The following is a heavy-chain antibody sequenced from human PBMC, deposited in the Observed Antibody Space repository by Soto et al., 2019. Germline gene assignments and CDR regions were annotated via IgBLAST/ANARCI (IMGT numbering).Heavy chain of an antibody. D-gene: IGHD3-10*01. V-gene: IGHV3-23*01. CDR1: GFTFSSYA. CDR3: AKVSLLDYYGSGSSSSPDY. CDR2: ISGSGGST. J-gene: IGHJ4*02. Sequence: GGSLRLSCAASGFTFSSYAMSWVRQAPGKGLEWVSAISGSGGSTYYADSVKGRFTISRDNSKNTLYLQMNSLRAEDTAVYYCAKVSLLDYYGSGSSSSPDYWGQGTLVTVSS.